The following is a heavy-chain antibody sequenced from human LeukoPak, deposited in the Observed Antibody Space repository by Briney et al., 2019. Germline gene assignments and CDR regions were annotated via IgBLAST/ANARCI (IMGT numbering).Heavy chain of an antibody. CDR1: GFTFSTFA. V-gene: IGHV3-23*01. CDR2: IFPSGGEI. Sequence: SGGSLRLSCAASGFTFSTFAMIWVRQPPGKGLEWVSSIFPSGGEIHYADSVRGRFTISRDNSKSTLSLQMNSLRAEDTAIYYCANLMNVNSEEVVGATDDAFDIWGQGTMVTVSS. D-gene: IGHD1-26*01. J-gene: IGHJ3*02. CDR3: ANLMNVNSEEVVGATDDAFDI.